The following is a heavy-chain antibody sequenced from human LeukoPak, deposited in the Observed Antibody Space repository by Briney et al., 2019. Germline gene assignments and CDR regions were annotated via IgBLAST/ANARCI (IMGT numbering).Heavy chain of an antibody. CDR1: GFIFDNYG. V-gene: IGHV3-33*06. D-gene: IGHD3-22*01. CDR3: AKETNYDDGHPGLDY. CDR2: IWFDGSTT. J-gene: IGHJ4*02. Sequence: GGSLRLSCAASGFIFDNYGMHWVRQAPGKGLEWVAVIWFDGSTTYYADSVEGRFTISRDNSKNTLSLQMNSLRAEDTAVYYCAKETNYDDGHPGLDYWGQGTLVIVSS.